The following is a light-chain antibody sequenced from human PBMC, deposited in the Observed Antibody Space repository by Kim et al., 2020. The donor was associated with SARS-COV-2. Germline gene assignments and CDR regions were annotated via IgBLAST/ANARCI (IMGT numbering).Light chain of an antibody. Sequence: DIQMTQSPSSLSASVGDRVTITCRASQSISSYLNWYQQKPGKAPKLLIYAASSLQSGVPSRFSGSGSGTDFTLTISSLQPEDSATYYCQQSYKTPYTFGQGTKVDIK. CDR3: QQSYKTPYT. J-gene: IGKJ2*01. CDR2: AAS. CDR1: QSISSY. V-gene: IGKV1-39*01.